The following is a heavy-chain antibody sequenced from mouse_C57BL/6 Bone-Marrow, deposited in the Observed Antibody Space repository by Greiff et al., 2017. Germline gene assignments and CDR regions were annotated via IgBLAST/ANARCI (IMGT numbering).Heavy chain of an antibody. CDR1: GYTFTSYG. Sequence: QVQLQQSGAELARPGASVKLSCKASGYTFTSYGISWVKQRTGQGLEWIGEIYPRSGNTYYNEKFKGKATLPADKSSSTAYMELRSLTSEDSAVSCCALLDGSGYVEYNFDYWGQGTTLTVSS. CDR3: ALLDGSGYVEYNFDY. D-gene: IGHD3-2*02. CDR2: IYPRSGNT. V-gene: IGHV1-81*01. J-gene: IGHJ2*01.